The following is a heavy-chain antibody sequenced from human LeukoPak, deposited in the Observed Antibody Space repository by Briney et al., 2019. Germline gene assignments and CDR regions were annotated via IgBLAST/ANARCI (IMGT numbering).Heavy chain of an antibody. CDR1: GYTFTSYG. CDR2: ISAYNGST. Sequence: ASVKVSCKASGYTFTSYGISWVRQAPGQGLEWMGWISAYNGSTNYAQKLQGRVTMTTDTSTTTVYLELSSLRSEDTAVYYCARDMSTRVTPISYAIDVWGQGTMVTVSS. V-gene: IGHV1-18*01. J-gene: IGHJ3*01. D-gene: IGHD4-23*01. CDR3: ARDMSTRVTPISYAIDV.